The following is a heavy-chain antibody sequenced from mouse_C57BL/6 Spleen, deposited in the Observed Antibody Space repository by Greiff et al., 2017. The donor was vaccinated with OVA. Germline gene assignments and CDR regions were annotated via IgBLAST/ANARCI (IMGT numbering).Heavy chain of an antibody. D-gene: IGHD1-1*01. CDR3: ARKAVVAPFDY. Sequence: QVQLQQPGAELVMPGASVKLSCKASGYTFTSYWMHWVKQRPGQGLEWIGEIDPSDSYTNYNQQFKGKSTLTVDKSSSTAYMQLSSLTSEDSAVYYCARKAVVAPFDYWGQGTTLTVSS. CDR1: GYTFTSYW. V-gene: IGHV1-69*01. CDR2: IDPSDSYT. J-gene: IGHJ2*01.